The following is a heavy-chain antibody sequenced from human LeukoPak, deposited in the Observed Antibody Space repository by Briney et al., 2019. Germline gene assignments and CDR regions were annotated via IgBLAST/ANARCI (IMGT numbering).Heavy chain of an antibody. CDR2: IYPGDSDT. J-gene: IGHJ3*02. D-gene: IGHD3-22*01. V-gene: IGHV5-51*01. CDR3: ARAPMIVVVIDAFDI. Sequence: GESLKISCKGSGYSFTSYWIGWVRQMPGKGLEWMGIIYPGDSDTRYSPSFQGQVTISADKSISTAYLQWSSLKASDTAMYYCARAPMIVVVIDAFDIWGQGTMVTVSS. CDR1: GYSFTSYW.